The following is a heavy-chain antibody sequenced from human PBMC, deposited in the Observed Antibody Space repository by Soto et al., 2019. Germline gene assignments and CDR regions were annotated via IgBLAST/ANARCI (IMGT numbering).Heavy chain of an antibody. J-gene: IGHJ4*02. CDR1: GFPFSDYA. D-gene: IGHD6-19*01. Sequence: VQLVESGGGVVHPGRSLRLPCEASGFPFSDYAMHWVGRAPGRGLGWVAVVSHDGRNTHYADSGKGRFTISRDSSKNTVSLEMTSLRAEDTAVYYCAKGGRQWLVTSDFNYWGQGALVTVSS. V-gene: IGHV3-30*18. CDR2: VSHDGRNT. CDR3: AKGGRQWLVTSDFNY.